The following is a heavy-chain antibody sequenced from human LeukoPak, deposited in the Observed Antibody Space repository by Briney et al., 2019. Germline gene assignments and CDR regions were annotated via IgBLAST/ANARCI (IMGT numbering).Heavy chain of an antibody. J-gene: IGHJ5*02. Sequence: ASVKVSCKASGYTFTDYSVHWVRQAPGQGPEWMGWINPISGGTSYAQTFQARVTMTRDTSIRTAYMELSRLRSDDAAVYYCARSHTYFGYCSSTSCRYNWFDPWGQGTLVTVSS. CDR2: INPISGGT. D-gene: IGHD2-2*03. V-gene: IGHV1-2*02. CDR3: ARSHTYFGYCSSTSCRYNWFDP. CDR1: GYTFTDYS.